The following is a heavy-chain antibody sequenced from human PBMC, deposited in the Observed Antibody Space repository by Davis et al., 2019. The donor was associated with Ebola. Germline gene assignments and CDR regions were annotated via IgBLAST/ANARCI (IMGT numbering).Heavy chain of an antibody. D-gene: IGHD6-13*01. J-gene: IGHJ4*02. CDR1: GFTFSVYS. CDR3: ARGEQQLADY. Sequence: GESLKISCAASGFTFSVYSMNWVRQAPGKGLEWVSSISSSSSYIYYADSVKGRFTISRDNAKNTLYLQMNSLRAEDTAVYYCARGEQQLADYWGQGTLVTVSS. V-gene: IGHV3-21*01. CDR2: ISSSSSYI.